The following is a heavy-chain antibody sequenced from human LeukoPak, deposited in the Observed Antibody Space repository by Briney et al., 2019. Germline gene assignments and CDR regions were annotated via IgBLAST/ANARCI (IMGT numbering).Heavy chain of an antibody. CDR1: GYTFTSYG. Sequence: ASVKVPCKASGYTFTSYGISWVRQAPGQGLEWMGWISAYNGNTNYAQKLQGRVTMTTDTSTSTAYMELRSLRSDDTAVYYCARARGDYDSTGYCFDYWGQGTLVTVSS. CDR3: ARARGDYDSTGYCFDY. CDR2: ISAYNGNT. J-gene: IGHJ4*02. D-gene: IGHD3-22*01. V-gene: IGHV1-18*01.